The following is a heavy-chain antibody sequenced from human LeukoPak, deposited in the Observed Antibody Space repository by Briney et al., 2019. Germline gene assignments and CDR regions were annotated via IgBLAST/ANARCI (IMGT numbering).Heavy chain of an antibody. J-gene: IGHJ4*02. Sequence: GGSLRLSCAASGFTFSSYGMRWVSQAPGKGLEGVSSCSGSTTNTYYADSVKGRFTISRDNSRNTLSLQMNSLRAEDTALYYCAKRAPATSLSEAYFDFWGQGTLVTVSS. CDR2: CSGSTTNT. CDR1: GFTFSSYG. V-gene: IGHV3-23*01. D-gene: IGHD5-12*01. CDR3: AKRAPATSLSEAYFDF.